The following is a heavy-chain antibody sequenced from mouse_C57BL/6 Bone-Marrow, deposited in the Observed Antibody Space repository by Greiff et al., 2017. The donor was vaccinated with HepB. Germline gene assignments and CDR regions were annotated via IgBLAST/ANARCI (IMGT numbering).Heavy chain of an antibody. CDR1: GFTFSDYG. Sequence: EVKLVESGGGLVKPGGSLKLSCAASGFTFSDYGMHWVRQAPEKGLEWVAYISRGSSTIYYADTVKGRFTISRDNAKNTLFLQMTSLRSEDTALYYSARPSYYTRTWSADWGPALLLSLSA. D-gene: IGHD1-1*01. CDR2: ISRGSSTI. CDR3: ARPSYYTRTWSAD. V-gene: IGHV5-17*01. J-gene: IGHJ3*01.